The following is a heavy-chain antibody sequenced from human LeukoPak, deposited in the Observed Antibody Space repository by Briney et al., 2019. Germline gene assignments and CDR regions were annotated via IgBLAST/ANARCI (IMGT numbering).Heavy chain of an antibody. D-gene: IGHD5-18*01. CDR2: IKQDGSEK. CDR3: AREGYSYGVDY. Sequence: PGGSLRLSCAASGFTFSSYWMSWVGQAPGKGLEWVANIKQDGSEKNYVDSVKGRFTISRDNAKNSLYLQMNSLRAEDTAVYYCAREGYSYGVDYWGQGTLVTVSS. J-gene: IGHJ4*02. V-gene: IGHV3-7*01. CDR1: GFTFSSYW.